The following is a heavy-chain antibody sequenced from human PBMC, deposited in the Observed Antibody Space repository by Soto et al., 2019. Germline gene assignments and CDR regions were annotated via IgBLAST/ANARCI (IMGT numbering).Heavy chain of an antibody. J-gene: IGHJ4*02. D-gene: IGHD2-21*02. CDR2: IIPIFGTA. CDR3: AREGLCGGDCYSTDY. CDR1: GGTFSSYA. V-gene: IGHV1-69*12. Sequence: QVQLVQSGAEVKEPGSSVKVSCKASGGTFSSYAISWVRQAPGQGLEWMGGIIPIFGTANYAQKFQGRVTITADESTSTAYMELSSLRSEDTAVYYCAREGLCGGDCYSTDYWGQGTLVTVSS.